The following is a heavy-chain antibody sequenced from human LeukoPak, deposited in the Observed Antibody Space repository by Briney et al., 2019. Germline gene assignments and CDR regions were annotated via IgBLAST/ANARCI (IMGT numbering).Heavy chain of an antibody. V-gene: IGHV4-59*01. CDR2: MYYSGGT. D-gene: IGHD7-27*01. CDR3: AGTGLFFDY. CDR1: GASISGYY. J-gene: IGHJ4*02. Sequence: SETLSHTCRVSGASISGYYWSWIRQPPGKGLEWIGHMYYSGGTTYNPSLKSRVSISLDTPKKHFSLKLSSVTAADTAVYYCAGTGLFFDYWSQGTLVTVSS.